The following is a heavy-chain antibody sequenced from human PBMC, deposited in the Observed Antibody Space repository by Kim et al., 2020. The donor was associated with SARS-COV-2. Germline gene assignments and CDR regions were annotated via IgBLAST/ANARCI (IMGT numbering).Heavy chain of an antibody. Sequence: DSVKGRFTISRDNSKNTLYLQMNSLRAEDTAVYYCARSNMVRGVGGWFDPWGQGTLVTVSS. V-gene: IGHV3-30*07. J-gene: IGHJ5*02. CDR3: ARSNMVRGVGGWFDP. D-gene: IGHD3-10*01.